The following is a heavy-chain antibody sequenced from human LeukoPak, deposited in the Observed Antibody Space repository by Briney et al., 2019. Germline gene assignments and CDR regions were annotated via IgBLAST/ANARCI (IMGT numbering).Heavy chain of an antibody. CDR2: INHSGST. V-gene: IGHV4-34*01. D-gene: IGHD2-21*01. J-gene: IGHJ5*02. CDR3: ARGRALLA. Sequence: GSLRLSCAASGFNFGSYAMNWVRQPPGKGLEWIGEINHSGSTNYNPSLKSRVTISVDTSKNQFSLKLSSVTAADTAVYYCARGRALLAWGQGTLVTVSS. CDR1: GFNFGSYA.